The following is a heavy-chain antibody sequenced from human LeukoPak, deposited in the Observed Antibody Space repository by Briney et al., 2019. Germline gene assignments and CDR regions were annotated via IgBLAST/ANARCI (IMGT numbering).Heavy chain of an antibody. CDR2: INHSGST. J-gene: IGHJ3*02. CDR3: ARGRDSSGSSYDAFDI. CDR1: GGSFSGYY. Sequence: SEALSLTCAVYGGSFSGYYWSWIRQPPGKGLEWIGEINHSGSTNYNPSLKSRVTISVDTSKNQFSLKLSSVTAADTAVYYCARGRDSSGSSYDAFDIWGQGTMVTVSS. D-gene: IGHD3-22*01. V-gene: IGHV4-34*01.